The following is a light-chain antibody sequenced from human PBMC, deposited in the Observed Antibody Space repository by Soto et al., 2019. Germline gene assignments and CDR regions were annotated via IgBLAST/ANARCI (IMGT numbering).Light chain of an antibody. CDR2: DND. J-gene: IGLJ2*01. CDR1: SSNIGNNY. V-gene: IGLV1-51*01. CDR3: GTWDSSLSAGV. Sequence: QSVLTQPPSVSAAPGQKVTISCSGSSSNIGNNYVSWYQQLPGAAPKLLIYDNDKRPSGTPDRFSGSKSGTSAILDITGLQTGDEADYFCGTWDSSLSAGVFGGGTKLTVL.